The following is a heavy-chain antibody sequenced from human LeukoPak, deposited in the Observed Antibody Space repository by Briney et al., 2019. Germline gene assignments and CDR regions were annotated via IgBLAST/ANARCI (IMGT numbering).Heavy chain of an antibody. CDR1: GFTFSNNA. Sequence: GSLRLSCAASGFTFSNNAMSWVRQAPGKGLEWVSVIAGNTGSTYYADSVEGRFTVSRDNSKNTLYLQMNSLRAEDTAIYYCAKDQGGWQDYWGQGTLVTVSS. V-gene: IGHV3-23*01. J-gene: IGHJ4*02. D-gene: IGHD6-19*01. CDR2: IAGNTGST. CDR3: AKDQGGWQDY.